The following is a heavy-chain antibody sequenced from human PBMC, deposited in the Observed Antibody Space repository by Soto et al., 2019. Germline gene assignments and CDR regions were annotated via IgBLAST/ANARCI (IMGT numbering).Heavy chain of an antibody. CDR2: ISDIGGNT. J-gene: IGHJ4*01. D-gene: IGHD6-19*01. V-gene: IGHV3-23*01. CDR3: AIEYSSAWKTSYY. Sequence: EVQLLESGGGLVQPGGSLRLSCAASGFTFSNYAMSWVRQAPGKGLEWGSGISDIGGNTYYADSVKGRFTISRDNSKNTLFLQMNSLRAEDTAVYYCAIEYSSAWKTSYYWGHGAVVTVSA. CDR1: GFTFSNYA.